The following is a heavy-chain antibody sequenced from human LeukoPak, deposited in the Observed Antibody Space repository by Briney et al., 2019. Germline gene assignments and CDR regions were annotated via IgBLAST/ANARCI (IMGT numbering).Heavy chain of an antibody. D-gene: IGHD2-8*01. V-gene: IGHV1-18*01. Sequence: ASVKVSCKASGYTFTSYGISWVRQAPGQGLEWMGWISTYNDNTKYAQKLQGRVSMTTDTSTSTAYMELRSLRSDDTAVYYCARDSCTNGVCYLGDYWGQGTLVTVSS. J-gene: IGHJ4*02. CDR2: ISTYNDNT. CDR3: ARDSCTNGVCYLGDY. CDR1: GYTFTSYG.